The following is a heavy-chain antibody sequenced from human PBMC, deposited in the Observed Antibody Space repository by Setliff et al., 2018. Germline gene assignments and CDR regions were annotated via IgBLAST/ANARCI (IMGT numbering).Heavy chain of an antibody. Sequence: PSETLSLTCTVSGDSISSSTYHWGWIRQSPGKGLEWIGNIYYNGNTNFNPSLKTRVTMSVDTSKNQFALNLRSVTAADSAVYYCARDRTAYSYGLDVWGQGTTVTVSS. CDR3: ARDRTAYSYGLDV. J-gene: IGHJ6*02. CDR1: GDSISSSTYH. CDR2: IYYNGNT. V-gene: IGHV4-39*06. D-gene: IGHD5-18*01.